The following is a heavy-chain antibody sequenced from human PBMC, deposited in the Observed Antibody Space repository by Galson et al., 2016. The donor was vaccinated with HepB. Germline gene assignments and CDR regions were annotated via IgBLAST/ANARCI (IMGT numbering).Heavy chain of an antibody. J-gene: IGHJ4*02. Sequence: QSGAEVKKPGESLRISCKASGYSFTNYWIGWVRQMPGEGLEWMGIIYPGDSDIRYNSSFQGQVTISADKSITTAYLQWGSLKASDSAIYFCARRDRDCSGGTCFSRNFDYWCQGTLVSVSS. D-gene: IGHD2-15*01. CDR1: GYSFTNYW. V-gene: IGHV5-51*01. CDR2: IYPGDSDI. CDR3: ARRDRDCSGGTCFSRNFDY.